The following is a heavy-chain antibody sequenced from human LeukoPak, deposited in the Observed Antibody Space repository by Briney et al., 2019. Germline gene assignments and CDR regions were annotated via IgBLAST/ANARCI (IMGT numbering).Heavy chain of an antibody. CDR3: ARHGLDSSGWYEGY. CDR1: GYTFISYG. CDR2: ISAYNGNT. D-gene: IGHD6-19*01. J-gene: IGHJ4*02. Sequence: GASVKVSCKASGYTFISYGISWVGQAPGQGLDWMGWISAYNGNTNYAQKLQGRVTMTTDTSTSTAYMELRSLRSDDTAVYYCARHGLDSSGWYEGYWGQGTLVTVSS. V-gene: IGHV1-18*01.